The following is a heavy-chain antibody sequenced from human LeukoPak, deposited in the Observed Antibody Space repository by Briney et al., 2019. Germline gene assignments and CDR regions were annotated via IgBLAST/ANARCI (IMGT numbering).Heavy chain of an antibody. Sequence: GGSLRLSCAASGFTFSSYGMHWVRQAPGKGLEWVAVISYDGSNKYYADSVKGRFTISRDNSKNTLYLQMNSLRAEDTAVYYCAKVFYGDYGCLDYWGQGTLVTVSS. V-gene: IGHV3-30*18. CDR2: ISYDGSNK. CDR1: GFTFSSYG. D-gene: IGHD4-17*01. CDR3: AKVFYGDYGCLDY. J-gene: IGHJ4*02.